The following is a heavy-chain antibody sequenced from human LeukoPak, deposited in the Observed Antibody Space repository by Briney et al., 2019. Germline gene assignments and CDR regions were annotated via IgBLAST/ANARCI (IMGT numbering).Heavy chain of an antibody. CDR3: ARANILGATSPFDY. Sequence: GEALKISCKGSGYSFTTYWIAWVRQMPGKGLEWMGIIYPGDSDTRYSPSFQGQVTISADKSISTAYLQWSSLKASDTAMYYCARANILGATSPFDYWGQGSLVTVSS. J-gene: IGHJ4*02. D-gene: IGHD1-26*01. CDR2: IYPGDSDT. V-gene: IGHV5-51*03. CDR1: GYSFTTYW.